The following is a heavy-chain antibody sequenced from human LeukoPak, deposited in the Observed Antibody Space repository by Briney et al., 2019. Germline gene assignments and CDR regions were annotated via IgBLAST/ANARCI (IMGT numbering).Heavy chain of an antibody. V-gene: IGHV4-4*07. CDR2: IYTSGST. CDR3: ARDGTLTGTKYRIFDY. CDR1: GGSIRSYY. J-gene: IGHJ4*02. D-gene: IGHD1-7*01. Sequence: SETLSLTCTVSGGSIRSYYWSWIRQPAGKGLEWIGRIYTSGSTNYNPSLKSRVTMSVDTSKNQFSLKLSSVTAADTAVCYCARDGTLTGTKYRIFDYWGQGTLVTVSS.